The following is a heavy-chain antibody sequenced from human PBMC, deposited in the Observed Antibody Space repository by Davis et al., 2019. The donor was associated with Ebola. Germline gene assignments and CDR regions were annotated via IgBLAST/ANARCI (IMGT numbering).Heavy chain of an antibody. V-gene: IGHV3-11*01. D-gene: IGHD2-21*02. CDR3: ARDFAYCGGDCY. CDR1: GFTFSDSF. J-gene: IGHJ4*02. Sequence: GALRLSCAASGFTFSDSFMNWIRQAPGKGLEWVSYISSSGSTIYYADSVKGRFTISRGNAKNSLYLQMNSLRADDTAVYYCARDFAYCGGDCYWGQGTLVTVSS. CDR2: ISSSGSTI.